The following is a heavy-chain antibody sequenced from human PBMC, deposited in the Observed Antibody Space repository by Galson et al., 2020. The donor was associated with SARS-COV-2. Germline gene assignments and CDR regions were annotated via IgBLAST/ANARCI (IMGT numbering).Heavy chain of an antibody. CDR2: INTNTGNP. V-gene: IGHV7-4-1*02. Sequence: ASVKVSCKASGYTFTSYAMNCVRQAPGQGLEWMGLINTNTGNPTYAQGFTGRFVFSLDTSVSTAYLQISSLKAEDTAVYYCARAEECIVVVPAASCRDYYYYMDVWGKGTTVTVSS. CDR1: GYTFTSYA. J-gene: IGHJ6*03. CDR3: ARAEECIVVVPAASCRDYYYYMDV. D-gene: IGHD2-2*01.